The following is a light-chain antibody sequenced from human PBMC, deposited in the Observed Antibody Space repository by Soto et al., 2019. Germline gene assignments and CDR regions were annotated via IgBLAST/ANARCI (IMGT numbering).Light chain of an antibody. J-gene: IGKJ1*01. V-gene: IGKV1-9*01. CDR1: QGISSY. CDR3: QQLNSYPWT. CDR2: AAS. Sequence: DIQLTQSPSFLSASVGDRVPITCRASQGISSYLAWYQQKPGKAPKLLIYAASTLQSGVPSRFSGSGSGPEFTLTSSSLQPEDFATYYCQQLNSYPWTFGQGTKVEIK.